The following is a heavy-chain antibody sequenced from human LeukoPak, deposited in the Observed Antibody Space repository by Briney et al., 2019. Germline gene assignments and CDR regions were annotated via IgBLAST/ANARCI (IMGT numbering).Heavy chain of an antibody. CDR1: GFTFSSYA. Sequence: GGSLRLSCAASGFTFSSYAMHWVRQAPGKGLEWVAVISYDGSNKYYADSVKGRFTISRDNTMNSLYLQMSSLRAEDTAVYYCATDRGWRTSGYYLYYFEYWGQGTLVTFSS. CDR3: ATDRGWRTSGYYLYYFEY. CDR2: ISYDGSNK. D-gene: IGHD3-3*01. J-gene: IGHJ4*02. V-gene: IGHV3-30-3*01.